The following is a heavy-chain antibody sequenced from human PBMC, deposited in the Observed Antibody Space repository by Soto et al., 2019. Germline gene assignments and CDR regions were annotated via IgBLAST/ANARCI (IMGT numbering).Heavy chain of an antibody. V-gene: IGHV3-23*01. CDR3: AKDLYGDYEFDC. Sequence: EVQLLESGGGLVQPGGSLRLSCAASGFTFSSYAMSWVRQAPGKGLEWVSTINSSGGSTYYADSVKGRFTISRDNSKNTLYLKMNSLRAEDTAVYYCAKDLYGDYEFDCWGQGTIVTVSS. D-gene: IGHD4-17*01. CDR2: INSSGGST. CDR1: GFTFSSYA. J-gene: IGHJ4*02.